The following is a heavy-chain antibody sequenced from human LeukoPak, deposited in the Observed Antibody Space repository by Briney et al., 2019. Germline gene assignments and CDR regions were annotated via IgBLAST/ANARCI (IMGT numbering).Heavy chain of an antibody. CDR1: GGSFSCYY. Sequence: PSETLSLTCAVYGGSFSCYYWSWIRQPPGKGLEWIGEINHSGSTNYNPSLKSRVTISVDTSKNQFSLKLSSVTAADTAVYYCARVGCSSTSCYTYDAFDIWGQGTMVTVSS. V-gene: IGHV4-34*01. CDR2: INHSGST. CDR3: ARVGCSSTSCYTYDAFDI. J-gene: IGHJ3*02. D-gene: IGHD2-2*02.